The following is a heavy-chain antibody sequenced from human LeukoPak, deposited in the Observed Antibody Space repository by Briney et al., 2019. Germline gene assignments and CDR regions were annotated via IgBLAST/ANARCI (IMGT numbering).Heavy chain of an antibody. CDR3: ARNPVVPAATPYYYYMDV. D-gene: IGHD2-2*02. Sequence: GASVKVSCKASGYTFTSYGISWVRQAPGQGLEWMGWISAYNGNTNYAQKLQGRVTMTTDTSTSTAYMELRSLRSDDTAVYYCARNPVVPAATPYYYYMDVWGKGTTVTVSS. CDR2: ISAYNGNT. J-gene: IGHJ6*03. V-gene: IGHV1-18*01. CDR1: GYTFTSYG.